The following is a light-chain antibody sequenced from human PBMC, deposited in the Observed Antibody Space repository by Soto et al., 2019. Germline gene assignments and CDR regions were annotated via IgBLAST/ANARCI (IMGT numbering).Light chain of an antibody. Sequence: EIVLTQSPDTLSLSPGERATLSCRASQSVSSYLAWYQQKPGQAPRLLIYDASNRATGITVRFSGSGSGTDFTLTISSLEPIDFAVYYCHQRINWTPESTFGRGTRLEMK. CDR3: HQRINWTPEST. V-gene: IGKV3-11*01. CDR1: QSVSSY. J-gene: IGKJ5*01. CDR2: DAS.